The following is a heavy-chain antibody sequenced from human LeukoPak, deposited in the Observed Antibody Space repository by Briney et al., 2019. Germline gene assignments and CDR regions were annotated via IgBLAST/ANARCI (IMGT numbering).Heavy chain of an antibody. J-gene: IGHJ3*01. CDR1: GFTFSSYG. V-gene: IGHV3-33*01. Sequence: PGRSLRLSCAASGFTFSSYGMHWVRQAPGKGLEGVVVIWYDGSDEYYTDSVKGRFTIFRDTANNRLYLQMNSLRAEDTAIYYCARAGAAFDLWGQGTMVTVSS. D-gene: IGHD4/OR15-4a*01. CDR2: IWYDGSDE. CDR3: ARAGAAFDL.